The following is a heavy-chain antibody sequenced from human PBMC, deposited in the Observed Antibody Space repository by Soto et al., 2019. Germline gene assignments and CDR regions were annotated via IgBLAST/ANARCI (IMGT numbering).Heavy chain of an antibody. V-gene: IGHV1-2*02. D-gene: IGHD6-13*01. CDR2: INPNSGGT. J-gene: IGHJ5*02. Sequence: ASVKVSFKASGYTFTGYYMHWLRQAPGQGLEWMGWINPNSGGTNYAQKFQGRVTMTRDTSISTAYMELSRLRSDDTAVYYCARGEVAAAGTFWFDPWGQGTLVTSPQ. CDR1: GYTFTGYY. CDR3: ARGEVAAAGTFWFDP.